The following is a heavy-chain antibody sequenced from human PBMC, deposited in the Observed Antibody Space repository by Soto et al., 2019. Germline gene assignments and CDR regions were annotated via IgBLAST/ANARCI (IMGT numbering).Heavy chain of an antibody. Sequence: ASVKVSCKASGYTFTSYYMHWVRQAPGQGLEWMGIINPSGGSTSYAQKFQGRVTMTRDTSTSTVYMELSSLRSEDTAVYYCARGSKQQRTLFILPHDAFDIWGQGTMVTVSS. V-gene: IGHV1-46*01. CDR2: INPSGGST. J-gene: IGHJ3*02. D-gene: IGHD6-13*01. CDR3: ARGSKQQRTLFILPHDAFDI. CDR1: GYTFTSYY.